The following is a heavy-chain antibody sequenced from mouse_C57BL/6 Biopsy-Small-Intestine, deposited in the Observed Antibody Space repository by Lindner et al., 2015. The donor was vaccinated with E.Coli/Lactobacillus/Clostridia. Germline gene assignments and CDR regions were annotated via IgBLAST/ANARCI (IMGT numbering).Heavy chain of an antibody. J-gene: IGHJ2*01. Sequence: VQLQESGPELVKPGASVKISCKASGYSFTSYYIHWVKQRPGQGLEWIGWIYPGSGNTKYNEKFKGKATLTADTSSTTAYMQLSSLTSEDSAVYYCAGNYDGIDYWGQGTTLTVSS. CDR3: AGNYDGIDY. V-gene: IGHV1-66*01. CDR1: GYSFTSYY. CDR2: IYPGSGNT. D-gene: IGHD2-4*01.